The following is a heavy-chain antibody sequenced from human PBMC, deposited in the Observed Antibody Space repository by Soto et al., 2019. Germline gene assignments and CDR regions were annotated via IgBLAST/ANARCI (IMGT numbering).Heavy chain of an antibody. CDR1: GFTFSSYA. D-gene: IGHD3-22*01. J-gene: IGHJ4*02. CDR3: AKVSSSGYSSIAHRSY. Sequence: GGSLRLSCAASGFTFSSYAMSWVRQAPGKGLEWVSAISGSGGSTYYADSVKGRFTISRDNSKNTLYLQMNSLRAEDTAVYYCAKVSSSGYSSIAHRSYWGQGTLVTVSS. CDR2: ISGSGGST. V-gene: IGHV3-23*01.